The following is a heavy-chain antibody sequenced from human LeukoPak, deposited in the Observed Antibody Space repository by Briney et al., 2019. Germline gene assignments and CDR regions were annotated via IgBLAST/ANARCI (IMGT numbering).Heavy chain of an antibody. CDR2: IYYSGST. Sequence: SETLSLTCTVSGGSISGYFWSWIRQPPEKGLEWIAYIYYSGSTDYSPSLKSRVTISVDTSKNQFSLKLSSVTAADTAVYYCARGRDGYNLGFDYWGRGTLVTVSS. J-gene: IGHJ4*02. V-gene: IGHV4-59*01. CDR1: GGSISGYF. CDR3: ARGRDGYNLGFDY. D-gene: IGHD5-24*01.